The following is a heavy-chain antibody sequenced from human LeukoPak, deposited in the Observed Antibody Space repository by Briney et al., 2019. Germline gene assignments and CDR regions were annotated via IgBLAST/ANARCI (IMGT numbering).Heavy chain of an antibody. D-gene: IGHD2-15*01. CDR2: SSAYNGNT. J-gene: IGHJ6*02. Sequence: ASVKVSCKASGYTFTGYYMHWVRQAPGQGLEWMGWSSAYNGNTNYAQKLQGRVTMTTDTSTSTAYMELRSLRSDDTAVYYCARDLIRYCSGGSCYSVRYGMDVWGQGTTVTVSS. CDR3: ARDLIRYCSGGSCYSVRYGMDV. V-gene: IGHV1-18*04. CDR1: GYTFTGYY.